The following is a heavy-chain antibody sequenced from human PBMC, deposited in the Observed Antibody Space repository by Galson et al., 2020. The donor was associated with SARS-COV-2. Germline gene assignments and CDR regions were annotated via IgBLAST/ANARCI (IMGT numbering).Heavy chain of an antibody. D-gene: IGHD3-9*01. CDR3: AKDPQYYDILTGYFPERRGTVAGTGSYFDY. CDR1: GFTFSSYG. Sequence: TGGSLRLSCAASGFTFSSYGMHWVRQAPGKGLEWVAVISYDGSNKYYADSVKGRFTISRDNSKNTLYLQMNSLRAEDTAVYYCAKDPQYYDILTGYFPERRGTVAGTGSYFDYWGQGTLVTVSS. V-gene: IGHV3-30*18. CDR2: ISYDGSNK. J-gene: IGHJ4*02.